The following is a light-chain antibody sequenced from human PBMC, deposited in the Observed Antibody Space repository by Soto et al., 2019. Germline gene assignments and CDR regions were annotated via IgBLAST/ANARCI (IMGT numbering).Light chain of an antibody. CDR2: DVT. Sequence: QSALTQPRSVSGSPGQSVTISCTGTSSDVGGYNYVTWYQQHPDKAPKLMIYDVTKRPSGVPDRFSGSKSGNTASLTISGLQAEDEADYYCCSYARSFILLFGGGTKVTVL. V-gene: IGLV2-11*01. CDR1: SSDVGGYNY. J-gene: IGLJ2*01. CDR3: CSYARSFILL.